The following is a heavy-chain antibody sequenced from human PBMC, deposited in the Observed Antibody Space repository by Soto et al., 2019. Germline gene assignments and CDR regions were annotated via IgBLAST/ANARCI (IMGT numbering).Heavy chain of an antibody. D-gene: IGHD3-3*01. CDR3: ASSRITIFGVVTPDAFDI. CDR2: IYPGDSDT. V-gene: IGHV5-51*01. J-gene: IGHJ3*02. CDR1: GYSLTSYW. Sequence: PGESLKISCKGSGYSLTSYWIGWVRQMPGKGLEWMGIIYPGDSDTRYSPSFQGQVTISADKSISTAYLQWSSLKASDTAMYYCASSRITIFGVVTPDAFDIWGQGTMVTVSS.